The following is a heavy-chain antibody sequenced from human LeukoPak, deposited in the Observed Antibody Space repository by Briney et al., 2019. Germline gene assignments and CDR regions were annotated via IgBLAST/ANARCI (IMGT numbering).Heavy chain of an antibody. CDR3: AILGYSYGRVGYYFDY. CDR2: IYYSGST. V-gene: IGHV4-39*01. Sequence: SETLSLTCTVSGGSISSSSYYWGWIRQPPGKGLEWIGSIYYSGSTYYNPSLKSRVTISVDTSKNQFYLKLSSVTAADTAVYYCAILGYSYGRVGYYFDYWGQGTLVTVSS. J-gene: IGHJ4*02. CDR1: GGSISSSSYY. D-gene: IGHD5-18*01.